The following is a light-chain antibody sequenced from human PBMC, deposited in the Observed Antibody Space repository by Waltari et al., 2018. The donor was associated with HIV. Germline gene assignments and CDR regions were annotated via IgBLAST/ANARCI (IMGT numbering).Light chain of an antibody. Sequence: HSALTQPASVSGSPGQSITLSCTGTSSTVGSYHIFFWYQQHPGKAPKLMIYEVSKRPSGVSNRFAGSKSGNTASLTISGLQAEDEADYYCCSYAGSSTPVFGGGTKLTVL. J-gene: IGLJ2*01. V-gene: IGLV2-23*02. CDR2: EVS. CDR1: SSTVGSYHI. CDR3: CSYAGSSTPV.